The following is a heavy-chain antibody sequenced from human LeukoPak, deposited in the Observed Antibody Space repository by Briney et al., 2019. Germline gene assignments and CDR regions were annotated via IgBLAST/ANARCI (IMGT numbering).Heavy chain of an antibody. V-gene: IGHV3-23*01. D-gene: IGHD3-22*01. CDR2: ISGSGGST. J-gene: IGHJ3*02. CDR3: AKDRNPYYYDSSGYYLDAFDI. Sequence: GGSLRLSCAASGFTFSSYAMSWVRQAPGKGLEWVSAISGSGGSTYCADSVKGRFTISRDNSKNTLYLQMNSLRAEDTAVYYCAKDRNPYYYDSSGYYLDAFDIWGQGTMVTVSS. CDR1: GFTFSSYA.